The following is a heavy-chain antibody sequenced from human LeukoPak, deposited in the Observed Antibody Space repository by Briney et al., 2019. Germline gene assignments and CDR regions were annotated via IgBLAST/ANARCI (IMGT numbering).Heavy chain of an antibody. V-gene: IGHV1-69*05. CDR1: GGTFSSYA. Sequence: SVKVSCKASGGTFSSYAISWVRQAPGQGLEWMGGIIPIFGTANYAQKFQGRDTISTDESTSTAYMELSSLRSEDTAVYYCARDLSCSSTSCYLSSGWGQGTLVTVSS. CDR2: IIPIFGTA. CDR3: ARDLSCSSTSCYLSSG. J-gene: IGHJ4*02. D-gene: IGHD2-2*01.